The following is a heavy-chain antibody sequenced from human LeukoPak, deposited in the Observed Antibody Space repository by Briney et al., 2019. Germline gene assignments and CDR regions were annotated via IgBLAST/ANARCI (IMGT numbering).Heavy chain of an antibody. V-gene: IGHV4-4*07. CDR3: ARVVYYDSSGYYRIVDNWFDP. Sequence: PSETLSLTCTVSGGSISSYYWSWIRQPAGKGLEWIGRIYTSGSTNYNPSLKSRVTMSVDTSKYQFSLKLSSVTAADTAVYYCARVVYYDSSGYYRIVDNWFDPWGQGTLVTVSS. J-gene: IGHJ5*02. D-gene: IGHD3-22*01. CDR2: IYTSGST. CDR1: GGSISSYY.